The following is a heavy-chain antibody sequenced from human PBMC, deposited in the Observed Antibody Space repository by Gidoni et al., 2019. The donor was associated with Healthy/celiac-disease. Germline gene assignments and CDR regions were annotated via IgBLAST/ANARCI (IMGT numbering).Heavy chain of an antibody. J-gene: IGHJ6*02. D-gene: IGHD6-13*01. CDR2: IKSKTAGGTT. CDR3: TTPVAAATLGFYYYYYGMDV. Sequence: VRQAPGKGLEWVGRIKSKTAGGTTDYAAPVKGRFTISRDDSQNTLYLQMNSLKTEDTAVYYCTTPVAAATLGFYYYYYGMDVWGQGTTVTVSS. V-gene: IGHV3-15*01.